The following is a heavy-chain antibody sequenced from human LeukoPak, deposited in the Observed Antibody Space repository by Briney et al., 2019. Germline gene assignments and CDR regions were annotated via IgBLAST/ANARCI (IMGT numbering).Heavy chain of an antibody. CDR3: ARAMGYDSSGYYYGESKSDY. Sequence: GGSLRLSCAASGFTFSSYAMHWVRQAPGKGLEWVAVISYDGSNKYYADSVKGRFTISRDNSKNTLYLQMNSLRAEDKAVYYCARAMGYDSSGYYYGESKSDYGGEGTLVTVSS. D-gene: IGHD3-22*01. CDR2: ISYDGSNK. J-gene: IGHJ4*02. CDR1: GFTFSSYA. V-gene: IGHV3-30*04.